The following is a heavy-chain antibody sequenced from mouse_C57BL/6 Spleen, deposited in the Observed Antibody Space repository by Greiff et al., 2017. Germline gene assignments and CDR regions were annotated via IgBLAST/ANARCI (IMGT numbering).Heavy chain of an antibody. CDR1: GFTFSNYW. V-gene: IGHV6-3*01. Sequence: EVKVEESGGGLVQPGGSMKLSCVASGFTFSNYWMNWVRQSPEKGLEWVAQLRFKSDNYATHYAVSVKGRFTIARDDTKRSVYLQINNLRAEDTGIYYSTYGNYGYFDVWGTGTTVTVSS. CDR2: LRFKSDNYAT. CDR3: TYGNYGYFDV. D-gene: IGHD2-1*01. J-gene: IGHJ1*03.